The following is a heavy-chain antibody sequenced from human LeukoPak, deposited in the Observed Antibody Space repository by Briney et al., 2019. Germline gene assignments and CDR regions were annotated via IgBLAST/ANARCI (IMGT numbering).Heavy chain of an antibody. Sequence: GGSLRLSCTASGFTFGDYAMSWVRQAPGKGLEWVGFIRSKAYGGTTEYAASVKGRFTISRDDSKSIAYLQMNSLKTEDTAVYYCTRGDGSLDAFDIWGQGTMVTVSS. V-gene: IGHV3-49*04. D-gene: IGHD5-24*01. CDR3: TRGDGSLDAFDI. CDR2: IRSKAYGGTT. CDR1: GFTFGDYA. J-gene: IGHJ3*02.